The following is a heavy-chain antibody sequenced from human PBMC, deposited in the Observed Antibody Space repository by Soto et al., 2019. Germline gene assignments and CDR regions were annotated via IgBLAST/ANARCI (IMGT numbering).Heavy chain of an antibody. CDR2: IYYSGST. D-gene: IGHD3-16*01. CDR1: GGSVSSGGYY. CDR3: ARDYPGGNYFDY. V-gene: IGHV4-31*03. Sequence: SETLSLTCTVSGGSVSSGGYYWSWIRQHPGKGLEWIGYIYYSGSTYYNPSLKSRVTISVDTSKNQFSLKLSSVTAADTAVYYCARDYPGGNYFDYWGQGTLVTVSS. J-gene: IGHJ4*02.